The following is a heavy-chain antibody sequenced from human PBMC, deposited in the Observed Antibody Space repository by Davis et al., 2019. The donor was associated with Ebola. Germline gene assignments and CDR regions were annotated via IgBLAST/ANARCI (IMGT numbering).Heavy chain of an antibody. CDR2: IYSGGST. CDR3: AKGAGGQHFYY. Sequence: GESLKISCAASGFTVSSNYMSWVRQAPGKGLEWVSVIYSGGSTYYADSVKGRFTISRDNSKNTLYLQMNSLRAEDTALYHCAKGAGGQHFYYWGQGTLVTDSS. V-gene: IGHV3-66*01. D-gene: IGHD1-14*01. J-gene: IGHJ4*02. CDR1: GFTVSSNY.